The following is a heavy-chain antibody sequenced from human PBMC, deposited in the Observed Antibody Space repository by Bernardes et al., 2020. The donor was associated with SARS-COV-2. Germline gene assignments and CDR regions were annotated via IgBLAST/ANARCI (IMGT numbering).Heavy chain of an antibody. D-gene: IGHD4-17*01. CDR3: TGDYLY. V-gene: IGHV3-73*01. J-gene: IGHJ4*02. CDR1: GFNFSGSA. Sequence: GGSLRLSRAASGFNFSGSAIQWVRQASGKGLEWVGRMRSKPNAYATTYAASAEGRFTISRDDSRNTAYLQINGLKIEDTAVYYCTGDYLYWDQGTLVTVSS. CDR2: MRSKPNAYAT.